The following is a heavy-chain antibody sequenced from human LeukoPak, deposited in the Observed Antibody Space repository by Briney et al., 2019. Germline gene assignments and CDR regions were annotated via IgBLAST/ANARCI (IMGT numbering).Heavy chain of an antibody. Sequence: ASVKVSCKASGYTFTSYAMHWVRQAPGQRLEWMGWINAGNGNTKYSQKFQGRVTITRDTSASTAYMELSSLRSEDTAVYYCARDLLSGYYYDSGGFYIWGQGTMVTVSS. CDR3: ARDLLSGYYYDSGGFYI. J-gene: IGHJ3*02. CDR1: GYTFTSYA. CDR2: INAGNGNT. D-gene: IGHD3-22*01. V-gene: IGHV1-3*01.